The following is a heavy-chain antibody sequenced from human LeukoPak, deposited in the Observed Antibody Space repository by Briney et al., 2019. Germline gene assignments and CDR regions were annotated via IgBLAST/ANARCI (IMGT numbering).Heavy chain of an antibody. CDR1: GGSISSYY. J-gene: IGHJ3*02. CDR2: IYYSGST. CDR3: ARINYYDSSGYYTEPAFDI. V-gene: IGHV4-59*01. D-gene: IGHD3-22*01. Sequence: PSETLSLTCTVSGGSISSYYWSWIRQPPGKGLEWIGYIYYSGSTNYNPSLKSRVTISVDTSKNQFSLKLSSVTAADTAVYYCARINYYDSSGYYTEPAFDIWGQGTMVTVPS.